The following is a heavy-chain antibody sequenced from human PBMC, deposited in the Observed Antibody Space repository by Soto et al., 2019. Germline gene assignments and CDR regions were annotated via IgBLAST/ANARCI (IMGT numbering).Heavy chain of an antibody. D-gene: IGHD6-19*01. CDR1: GFTFSSYA. V-gene: IGHV3-30-3*01. CDR3: SHAGYSSGLPARYYYYGMDV. Sequence: PGGSLRLSCAASGFTFSSYAMHWVRQAPGKGLEWVAVISYDGSNKYYADSAKGRFTISRDNSKNTLYLQMNSLRAEDTAVYYCSHAGYSSGLPARYYYYGMDVWGQGTTVTVSS. J-gene: IGHJ6*02. CDR2: ISYDGSNK.